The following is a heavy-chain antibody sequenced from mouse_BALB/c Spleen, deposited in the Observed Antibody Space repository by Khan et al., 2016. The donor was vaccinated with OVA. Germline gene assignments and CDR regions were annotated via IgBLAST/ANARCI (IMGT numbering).Heavy chain of an antibody. V-gene: IGHV3-2*02. D-gene: IGHD1-2*01. CDR1: GYSITSGYG. CDR2: ISYSGST. J-gene: IGHJ2*01. CDR3: ARTASINY. Sequence: QLQESAPGLVKPSQSLSLTCTVTGYSITSGYGWNWIRQFPGNQLEWIGYISYSGSTNYNPSLKSRISITRDTSNNTFFLQLNYVSTEDTATYYWARTASINYWGQGTTLTVSS.